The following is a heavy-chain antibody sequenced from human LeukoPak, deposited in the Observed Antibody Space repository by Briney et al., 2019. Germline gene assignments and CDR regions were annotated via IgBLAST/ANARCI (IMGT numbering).Heavy chain of an antibody. J-gene: IGHJ4*02. Sequence: GGSLRLSCEASGFTFSSFGMSWVRQAPGQGLEWVSSLDGSGGYTYHADSVKGRFTISRDNSKNTLYLQMNSLRAEDTATYYCASRRARGWPFESWGQGTLVTVSS. CDR3: ASRRARGWPFES. CDR1: GFTFSSFG. V-gene: IGHV3-23*01. D-gene: IGHD6-19*01. CDR2: LDGSGGYT.